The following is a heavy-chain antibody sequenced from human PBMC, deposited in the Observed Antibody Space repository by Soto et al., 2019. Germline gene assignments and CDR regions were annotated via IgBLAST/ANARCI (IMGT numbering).Heavy chain of an antibody. CDR1: GGSISTFY. Sequence: SETLSLTCTVSGGSISTFYWSLIRQSPGKGLEWIGFIYYGGSTNYNPSLKSRVTISVDTPKNQFSLKLSSVTAADTAVYYCAKNWNWGSLVHWGQGTLVTVSS. CDR2: IYYGGST. D-gene: IGHD7-27*01. CDR3: AKNWNWGSLVH. J-gene: IGHJ4*02. V-gene: IGHV4-59*08.